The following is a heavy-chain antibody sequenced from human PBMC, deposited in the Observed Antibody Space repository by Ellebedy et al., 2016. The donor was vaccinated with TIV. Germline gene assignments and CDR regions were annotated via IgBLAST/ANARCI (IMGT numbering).Heavy chain of an antibody. J-gene: IGHJ6*02. CDR1: GYTFTSYG. CDR2: ISAYNGNT. V-gene: IGHV1-18*04. D-gene: IGHD6-13*01. Sequence: ASVKVSXXASGYTFTSYGISWVRQAPGQGLEWMGWISAYNGNTNYAQKLQGRVTMTTDTSTSTAYMELRSLRSDDTAVYYCAREMTAAFARYYYGMDGWGQGTKVTVSS. CDR3: AREMTAAFARYYYGMDG.